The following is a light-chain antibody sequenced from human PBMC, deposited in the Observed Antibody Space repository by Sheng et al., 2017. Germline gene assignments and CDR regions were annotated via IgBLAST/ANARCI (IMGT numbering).Light chain of an antibody. CDR3: QHYDGYPWT. CDR1: QGINNY. V-gene: IGKV1-17*03. CDR2: TVS. J-gene: IGKJ1*01. Sequence: DIQMTQSPSAMSASVGDRVTITCRASQGINNYLAWFQQKPGKVPKRLIYTVSNLQSGVPSRFSGSGSGTEFTLTISSLQPDDFATYYCQHYDGYPWTFGQGTTVEV.